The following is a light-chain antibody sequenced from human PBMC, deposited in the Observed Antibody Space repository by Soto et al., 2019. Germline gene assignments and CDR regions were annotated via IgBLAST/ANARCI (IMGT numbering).Light chain of an antibody. CDR3: SSFASSIPLV. CDR1: SSDVGGYNY. CDR2: DVT. J-gene: IGLJ2*01. Sequence: QSVLTQPASVSGSPGQSITISCTGTSSDVGGYNYVSWYQQHPGKAPKLLIRDVTNRPSGVSNRFSGSKSGNTASLTISGLQTEDEADYYCSSFASSIPLVFGGGTKVTVL. V-gene: IGLV2-14*03.